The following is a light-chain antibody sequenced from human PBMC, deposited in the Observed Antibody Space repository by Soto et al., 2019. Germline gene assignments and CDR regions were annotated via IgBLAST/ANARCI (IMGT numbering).Light chain of an antibody. J-gene: IGKJ1*01. V-gene: IGKV3-20*01. CDR3: QQYGSSLAWT. CDR2: GAS. Sequence: EIVLTQSPGTLSLSPGERATLSCRPSQSVSSSYLAWYQQKPGQAPRLLIYGASSRATGIPDRFSGSGSGTDFTLTISRLEPEDFAVYYCQQYGSSLAWTFGHGTKVEIK. CDR1: QSVSSSY.